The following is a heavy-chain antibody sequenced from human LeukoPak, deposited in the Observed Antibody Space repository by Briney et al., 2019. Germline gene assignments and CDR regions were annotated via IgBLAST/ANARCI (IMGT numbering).Heavy chain of an antibody. CDR2: IYTSGST. D-gene: IGHD3-22*01. CDR3: ARDRYYYDSSGYSAGLGY. Sequence: SETLSLTCTVSGGSISSSSYYWSWIRQPAGEGLEWIGRIYTSGSTNYNPSLKSRVTMSVDTSKNQFSLKLSSVTAADTAVYYCARDRYYYDSSGYSAGLGYWGQGTLVTVSS. V-gene: IGHV4-61*02. CDR1: GGSISSSSYY. J-gene: IGHJ4*02.